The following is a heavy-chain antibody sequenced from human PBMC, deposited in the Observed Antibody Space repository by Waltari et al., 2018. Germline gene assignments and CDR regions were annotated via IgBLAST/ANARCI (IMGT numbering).Heavy chain of an antibody. Sequence: QVQLVESGGGVVQPGGSLRISCAASGFTFSSYCMHWVRQAPGQGREWVACIRYDGSNKYYADSVKGRFTISRDNSKNTLYLQMNSLRAEDTAVYYCAKNDYGLGYWGQGTLVTVSS. CDR1: GFTFSSYC. CDR2: IRYDGSNK. CDR3: AKNDYGLGY. V-gene: IGHV3-30*02. J-gene: IGHJ4*02. D-gene: IGHD4-17*01.